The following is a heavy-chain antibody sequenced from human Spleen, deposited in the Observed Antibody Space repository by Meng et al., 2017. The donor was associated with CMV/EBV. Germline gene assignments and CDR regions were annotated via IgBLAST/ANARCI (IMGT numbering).Heavy chain of an antibody. V-gene: IGHV1-2*02. D-gene: IGHD2-21*02. CDR3: ARAGLNNQPLLLVIWAFDV. Sequence: SVKVSCNASGYTFTGYYLHWVRQAPGQGLEWLGWINPSSGDTNFAPKLQGRVTMTRDTSISTAYLELTRLTSDDTAVYYCARAGLNNQPLLLVIWAFDVWGQETMVTVSS. CDR1: GYTFTGYY. CDR2: INPSSGDT. J-gene: IGHJ3*01.